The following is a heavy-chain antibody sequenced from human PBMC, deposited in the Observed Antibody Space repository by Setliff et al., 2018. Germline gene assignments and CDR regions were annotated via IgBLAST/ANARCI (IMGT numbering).Heavy chain of an antibody. J-gene: IGHJ6*03. CDR1: GGSISSCY. CDR3: AREQWLDPPGYYYMDV. D-gene: IGHD6-19*01. Sequence: SETLSLTCTVSGGSISSCYWSWIRQPAGEGLEWIGHIYIGGSANYNPSLKSRVTMSIDTSKNQFSLKLNSVTAADMAVYYCAREQWLDPPGYYYMDVWAKGTTVTVSS. V-gene: IGHV4-4*07. CDR2: IYIGGSA.